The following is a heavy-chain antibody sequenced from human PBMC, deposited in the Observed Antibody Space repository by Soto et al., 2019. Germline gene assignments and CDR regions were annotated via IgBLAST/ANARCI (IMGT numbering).Heavy chain of an antibody. CDR3: ARDRSDCSGGSCYSYYYYGMDV. Sequence: GASVQVSCKASGYTFTGYYMHWVRQAPGQGLERMGWINPNSGGTNYAQKFQGWVTMTRDTSISTAYMVLSRLRSDDTAVYYCARDRSDCSGGSCYSYYYYGMDVWGQGTTVTVSS. D-gene: IGHD2-15*01. CDR2: INPNSGGT. V-gene: IGHV1-2*04. J-gene: IGHJ6*02. CDR1: GYTFTGYY.